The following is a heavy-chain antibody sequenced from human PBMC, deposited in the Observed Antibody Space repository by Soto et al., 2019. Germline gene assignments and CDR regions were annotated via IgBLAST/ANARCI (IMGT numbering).Heavy chain of an antibody. V-gene: IGHV3-30*03. CDR2: TSYDGSNK. CDR1: GFVFGGYG. CDR3: ARGGDVFDY. D-gene: IGHD3-16*01. J-gene: IGHJ4*02. Sequence: QVQLVESGGGVVRPGKSLTVSCTGSGFVFGGYGIHWVRQTPGKGLEWLAMTSYDGSNKYFADSVKGRFTISRDNSKNTGDLQMDNLRLEDTAVYYCARGGDVFDYWGRGTLVTVSS.